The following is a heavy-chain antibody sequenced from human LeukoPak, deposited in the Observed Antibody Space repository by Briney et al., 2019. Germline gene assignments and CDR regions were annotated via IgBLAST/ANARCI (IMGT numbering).Heavy chain of an antibody. J-gene: IGHJ4*02. CDR2: INHSGST. Sequence: PSETLSLTCAVYGGSFSGYYWSWIRQPPGKGLEWIGEINHSGSTNYNPSLKSRVTISVDTSKNQFSLKLSSVTAADTAVYYCAREDLSYFDYWGQGTLVTVSS. V-gene: IGHV4-34*01. CDR3: AREDLSYFDY. CDR1: GGSFSGYY. D-gene: IGHD3-16*02.